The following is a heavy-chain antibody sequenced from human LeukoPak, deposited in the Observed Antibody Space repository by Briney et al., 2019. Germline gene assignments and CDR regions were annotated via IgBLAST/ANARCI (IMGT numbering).Heavy chain of an antibody. CDR1: GGSISSGGYS. Sequence: SETLSLTCAVSGGSISSGGYSWSWIRQPPGKGLEWIGYIYHSGSTYYNPSLKSRVTISVDTSKNQFSLKLSSVTAADTAVYYCARLILPGTSRGMDVWGKGTTVTVSS. D-gene: IGHD1-1*01. J-gene: IGHJ6*04. V-gene: IGHV4-30-2*01. CDR2: IYHSGST. CDR3: ARLILPGTSRGMDV.